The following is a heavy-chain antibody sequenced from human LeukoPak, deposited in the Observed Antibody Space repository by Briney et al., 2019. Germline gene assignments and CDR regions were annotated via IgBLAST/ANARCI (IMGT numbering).Heavy chain of an antibody. CDR3: AKTYSGSKLGGYYFDY. CDR2: ISGSGGST. D-gene: IGHD1-26*01. Sequence: GGSLRLSCAASGFTFSSYAMSWVRQAPGKGLEWVSAISGSGGSTYYADSVKGRFTISRDNSKNTLYLQMNSLRAEVTAVYYCAKTYSGSKLGGYYFDYWGQGTLVTVSS. V-gene: IGHV3-23*01. CDR1: GFTFSSYA. J-gene: IGHJ4*02.